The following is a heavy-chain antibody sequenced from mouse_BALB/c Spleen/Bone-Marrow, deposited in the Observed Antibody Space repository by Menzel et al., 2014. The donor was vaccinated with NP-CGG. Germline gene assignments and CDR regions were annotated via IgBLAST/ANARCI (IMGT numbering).Heavy chain of an antibody. CDR2: IYSGGGYT. Sequence: VQLQQSGAELVRPGTSVKISCKASGYTSTNYWLGWVKQRPGHGLEWIGDIYSGGGYTNYNEKFKGKATLTADTSSSTAYMQLSSLTSEDSAVYFCARKDYGSSYPFAYWGQGTLVTVSA. J-gene: IGHJ3*01. CDR3: ARKDYGSSYPFAY. V-gene: IGHV1-63*02. CDR1: GYTSTNYW. D-gene: IGHD1-1*01.